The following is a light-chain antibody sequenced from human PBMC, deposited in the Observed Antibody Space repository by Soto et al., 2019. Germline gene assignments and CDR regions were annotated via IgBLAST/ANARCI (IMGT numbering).Light chain of an antibody. CDR2: ESS. CDR3: QEYQSWLLT. Sequence: EIVMTQSPATLSLSPGERATLSCRASQSVYSNLAWYQQKPGQTPRLLIYESSTRATGILARFSRGGSGTEFTLPITSVQSEDIASHFCQEYQSWLLTLGGRTTVEIK. CDR1: QSVYSN. J-gene: IGKJ4*02. V-gene: IGKV3-15*01.